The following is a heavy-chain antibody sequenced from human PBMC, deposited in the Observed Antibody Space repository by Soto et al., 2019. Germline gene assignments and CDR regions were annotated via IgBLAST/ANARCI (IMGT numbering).Heavy chain of an antibody. V-gene: IGHV1-18*01. CDR2: ISPYTGNT. CDR1: GYTFTNYG. CDR3: VMVDNYVTPTPQDV. D-gene: IGHD3-16*01. Sequence: ASVKVSCKASGYTFTNYGFSWVRQAPGQGLEWMGWISPYTGNTHSATKVQGRLTMTTDTSTSTAYMDLGSLTSDDTAVYYCVMVDNYVTPTPQDVWGQGTTVTVSS. J-gene: IGHJ6*02.